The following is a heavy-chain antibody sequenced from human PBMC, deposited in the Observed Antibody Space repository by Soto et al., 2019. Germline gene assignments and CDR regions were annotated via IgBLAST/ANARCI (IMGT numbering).Heavy chain of an antibody. CDR1: GYSFTSYR. CDR3: ASLRFLEWPDAFDI. V-gene: IGHV5-10-1*01. D-gene: IGHD3-3*01. CDR2: IDPSDSYT. Sequence: GESLKISCKGSGYSFTSYRISWVRQMPGKGLEWMGRIDPSDSYTNYSPSFQGHVTISADKSISTAYLQWSSLKASDTAMYYCASLRFLEWPDAFDIWGQGTMVTVSS. J-gene: IGHJ3*02.